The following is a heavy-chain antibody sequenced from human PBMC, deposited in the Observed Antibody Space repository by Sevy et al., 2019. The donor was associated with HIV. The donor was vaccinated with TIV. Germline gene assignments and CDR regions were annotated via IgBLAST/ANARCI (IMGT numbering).Heavy chain of an antibody. CDR1: GFTFSSYA. V-gene: IGHV3-30*04. Sequence: GGSLRLSCAASGFTFSSYAMYWVRQAPGKGLEWVAVISYDGSNKYYADSVKGRFTISRDNSKNTLYLQMNSLRAEDTAVYYCARVGGYSYGSYFQHWGQGTLVTVSS. J-gene: IGHJ1*01. D-gene: IGHD5-18*01. CDR2: ISYDGSNK. CDR3: ARVGGYSYGSYFQH.